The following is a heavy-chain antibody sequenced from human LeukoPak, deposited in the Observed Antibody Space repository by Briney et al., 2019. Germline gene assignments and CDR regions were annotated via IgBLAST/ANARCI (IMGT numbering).Heavy chain of an antibody. CDR3: ASLGARYDSSGYYHRAFDY. CDR1: GGTFSSYA. D-gene: IGHD3-22*01. V-gene: IGHV1-69*01. J-gene: IGHJ4*02. CDR2: IIPIFGTA. Sequence: ASVKVSCKASGGTFSSYAISWVRQAPGQGLEWMGGIIPIFGTANYAQKFQGRVTITADESTSTAYMELSSLRSEDTAVYYCASLGARYDSSGYYHRAFDYRGQGTLVTVSS.